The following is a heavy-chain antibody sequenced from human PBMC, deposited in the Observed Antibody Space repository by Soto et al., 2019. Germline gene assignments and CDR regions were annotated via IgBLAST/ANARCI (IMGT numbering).Heavy chain of an antibody. CDR2: IDPSDSYT. CDR3: ARPVSPYYYYGMNV. J-gene: IGHJ6*02. CDR1: GYSFTSYW. Sequence: GDSMNLSFKCSGYSFTSYWINWVRQMPGKGLEWMGKIDPSDSYTNYSPSFQGHVTISADKSISTAYLQWSSLKASDTAMYYCARPVSPYYYYGMNVWGQGTTVTV. V-gene: IGHV5-10-1*01.